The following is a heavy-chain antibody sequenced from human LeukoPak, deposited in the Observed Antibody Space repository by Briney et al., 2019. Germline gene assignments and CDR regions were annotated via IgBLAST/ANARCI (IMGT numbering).Heavy chain of an antibody. CDR3: ARESFEEPGTMDH. D-gene: IGHD4/OR15-4a*01. Sequence: SETLSLTCTVSGDSISSRFYYGGWIRQPPGKGLEWIGSIYYGGGTHYNPSLKSRATIFLDTSMNQFSLRLTSVTAADTALYFCARESFEEPGTMDHWGQGTLVSVSS. CDR1: GDSISSRFYY. CDR2: IYYGGGT. J-gene: IGHJ4*02. V-gene: IGHV4-39*07.